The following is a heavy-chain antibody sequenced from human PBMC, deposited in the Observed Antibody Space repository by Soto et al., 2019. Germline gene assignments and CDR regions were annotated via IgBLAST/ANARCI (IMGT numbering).Heavy chain of an antibody. CDR1: GFTFSSYW. CDR3: ARETGIMITFAGVDGPGYFQH. CDR2: IKQDGSEK. D-gene: IGHD3-16*01. Sequence: GGSLRLSCAASGFTFSSYWMSWVRQAPGKGLEWVANIKQDGSEKYYVDSVKGRFTISRDNAKNSLYLQMNSLRAEDTAVSHCARETGIMITFAGVDGPGYFQHWRQGTLVTVSS. J-gene: IGHJ1*01. V-gene: IGHV3-7*03.